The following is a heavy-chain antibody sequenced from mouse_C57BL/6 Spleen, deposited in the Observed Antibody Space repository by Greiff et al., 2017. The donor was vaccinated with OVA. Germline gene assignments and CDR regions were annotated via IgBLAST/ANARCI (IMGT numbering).Heavy chain of an antibody. CDR2: IDPSDSET. J-gene: IGHJ1*03. CDR1: GYTFTSYW. D-gene: IGHD2-4*01. Sequence: QVQLQQPGAELVRPGSSVKLSCKASGYTFTSYWMHWVKQRPIQGLEWIGNIDPSDSETHYNQKFKDKATLTVDKSSSTAYMQLSSLTSEDSAVYYCARSGYDYELGYFDVWGTGTTVTVSS. CDR3: ARSGYDYELGYFDV. V-gene: IGHV1-52*01.